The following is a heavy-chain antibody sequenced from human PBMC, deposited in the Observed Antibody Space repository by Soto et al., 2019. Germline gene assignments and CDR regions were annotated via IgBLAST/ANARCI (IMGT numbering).Heavy chain of an antibody. V-gene: IGHV4-59*08. CDR3: ARRRGSGRLDSFDI. D-gene: IGHD3-10*01. J-gene: IGHJ3*02. Sequence: SETLSLTCTVSGDSISSFYWSWIRQPPGKGLEWIGYIYYSGSTNYNPSLKSRVTISVDTSKNQFSLKLSSVTAADTAVYYCARRRGSGRLDSFDIWGQGTMVTVS. CDR1: GDSISSFY. CDR2: IYYSGST.